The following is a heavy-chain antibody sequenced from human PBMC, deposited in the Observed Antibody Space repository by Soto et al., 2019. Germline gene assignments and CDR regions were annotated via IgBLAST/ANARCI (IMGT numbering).Heavy chain of an antibody. CDR2: IYYSGST. Sequence: PSETLSLTCTVSGGSISSYYWSWIRQPPGKGLEWIGYIYYSGSTNYNPSLKSRVTISVDTSKNQFSLKLSSVTAADTAVYYCATQEVGGSYVYTFDPWGQGTLVTVS. CDR3: ATQEVGGSYVYTFDP. CDR1: GGSISSYY. V-gene: IGHV4-59*08. J-gene: IGHJ5*02. D-gene: IGHD1-26*01.